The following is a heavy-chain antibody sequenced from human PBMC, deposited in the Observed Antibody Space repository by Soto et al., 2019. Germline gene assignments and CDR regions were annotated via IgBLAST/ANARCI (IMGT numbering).Heavy chain of an antibody. CDR3: VKDMARGSDDILTGYYRFDY. J-gene: IGHJ4*02. D-gene: IGHD3-9*01. CDR1: GFTFSSYA. Sequence: GGSLRLSCSASGFTFSSYAMHWVRQAPGKGLEYVSAISSNGGSTYYADSVKGRFTISRDNSKNTLYLQMSSLRAEDTAVYYCVKDMARGSDDILTGYYRFDYWGQGTLVTVYS. CDR2: ISSNGGST. V-gene: IGHV3-64D*06.